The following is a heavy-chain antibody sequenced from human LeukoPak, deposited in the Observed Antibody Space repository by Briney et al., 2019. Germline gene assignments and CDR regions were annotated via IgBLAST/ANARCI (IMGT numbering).Heavy chain of an antibody. J-gene: IGHJ5*02. CDR3: ASLTFGVDNWFDP. V-gene: IGHV3-74*01. D-gene: IGHD2-8*01. CDR1: GFTFSSYW. Sequence: GGSLRLSCAASGFTFSSYWMHWVRQAPGKGLVWVSRINSDGSSTGYADSVKGRFTISRDNAKNTLYLQMNSLRAEDTAVYYCASLTFGVDNWFDPWGQGTLVTVSS. CDR2: INSDGSST.